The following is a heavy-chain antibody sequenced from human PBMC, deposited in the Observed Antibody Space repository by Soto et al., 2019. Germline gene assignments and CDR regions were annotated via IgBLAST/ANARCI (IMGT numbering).Heavy chain of an antibody. Sequence: PSQTLSLTCAIFGDSVSTNSAAWNCIRQSPSRGLEWLGRTYYRSKWYDDHAVSVKSRITINPDTSKNQFSLQLKSVTPEDTAVYYCAREECCVSSFGVVITYLDYWVQGTLVTVSS. CDR2: TYYRSKWYD. V-gene: IGHV6-1*01. J-gene: IGHJ4*02. CDR1: GDSVSTNSAA. CDR3: AREECCVSSFGVVITYLDY. D-gene: IGHD3-3*02.